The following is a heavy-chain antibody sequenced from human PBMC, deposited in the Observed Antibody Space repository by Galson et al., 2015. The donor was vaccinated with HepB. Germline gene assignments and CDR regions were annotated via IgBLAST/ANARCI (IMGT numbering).Heavy chain of an antibody. J-gene: IGHJ4*02. CDR3: AREKATGTPYFFDY. CDR1: GGTFSNYA. V-gene: IGHV1-69*13. D-gene: IGHD1-7*01. Sequence: SVKVSCKASGGTFSNYAISWVRQAPGQGLEWMGGIVPIFNTPSYAQKFQGRVTITADDSMSTAYMELSSLRSEDTAVYYCAREKATGTPYFFDYWGQGTLVTVSS. CDR2: IVPIFNTP.